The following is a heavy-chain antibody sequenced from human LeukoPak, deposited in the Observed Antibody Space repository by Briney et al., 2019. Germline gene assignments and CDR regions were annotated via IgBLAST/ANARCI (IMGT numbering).Heavy chain of an antibody. Sequence: PGGSLRLSCAASGFTFSSYAMSWVRQAPGKGLEWVSAISGSGGSTYYADSVKGRFTISRDNSKNTLYLQMHSLRAEDTAVYYCAKELSCSGGSCYSDWFDPWGQGTLVTVSS. CDR2: ISGSGGST. D-gene: IGHD2-15*01. V-gene: IGHV3-23*01. J-gene: IGHJ5*02. CDR3: AKELSCSGGSCYSDWFDP. CDR1: GFTFSSYA.